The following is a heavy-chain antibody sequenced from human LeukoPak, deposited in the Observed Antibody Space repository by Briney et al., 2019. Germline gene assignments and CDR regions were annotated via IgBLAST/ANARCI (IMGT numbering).Heavy chain of an antibody. Sequence: GGSLRLSCAASGFTFSTYGMSWVRQAPGKGLEWVSAISGSGGSKYYADSVKGRFTISRDNSKNTLYLQMSSLRAEDAAIYYCARVVYYYASVSYNYYMDVWGKGTTVTISS. CDR2: ISGSGGSK. J-gene: IGHJ6*03. CDR3: ARVVYYYASVSYNYYMDV. D-gene: IGHD3-10*01. V-gene: IGHV3-23*01. CDR1: GFTFSTYG.